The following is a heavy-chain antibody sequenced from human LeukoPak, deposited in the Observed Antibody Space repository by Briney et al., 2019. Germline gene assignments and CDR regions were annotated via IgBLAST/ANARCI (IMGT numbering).Heavy chain of an antibody. V-gene: IGHV4-59*08. D-gene: IGHD3-10*01. CDR3: ARHLSYYGSGSAAVYYYYGMDV. Sequence: PSETLSLTCTVSGGSTSSYYWSWIRQPPGKGLEWIGHIYYSGSTNYNPSLKSRVTISVDTSKNQFSLKLSSVTAADTAVYYCARHLSYYGSGSAAVYYYYGMDVWGQGTTVTVSS. J-gene: IGHJ6*01. CDR1: GGSTSSYY. CDR2: IYYSGST.